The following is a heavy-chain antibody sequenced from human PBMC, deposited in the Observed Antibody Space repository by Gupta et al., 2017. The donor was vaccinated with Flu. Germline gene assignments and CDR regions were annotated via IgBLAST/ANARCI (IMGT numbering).Heavy chain of an antibody. J-gene: IGHJ4*02. Sequence: QVQLVESGGGVVQAGRSLRLSCAASGFTLRTYGMHWVRQAPGKGLEWVAVMSNDGSEIYYADSVKDRFSIYRDNSKNTLYLQMNSLISEDTAVYYCAKDDVAPNPYTNYAAFVDWGQGTLVTVSP. V-gene: IGHV3-30*18. D-gene: IGHD4-11*01. CDR1: GFTLRTYG. CDR2: MSNDGSEI. CDR3: AKDDVAPNPYTNYAAFVD.